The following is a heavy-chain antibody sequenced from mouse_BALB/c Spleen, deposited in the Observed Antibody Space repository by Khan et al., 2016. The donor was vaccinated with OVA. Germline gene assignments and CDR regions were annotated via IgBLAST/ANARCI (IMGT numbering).Heavy chain of an antibody. CDR1: GYTFTSYV. CDR2: INPYNDGT. CDR3: ERRDYFCSRTFAY. D-gene: IGHD1-1*01. J-gene: IGHJ3*01. Sequence: VQLQQSGPELVKPGASVKMSCKASGYTFTSYVMHWVKQKPGQGLEWIGYINPYNDGTKYNEKFKGKATLTSDKSSSTAYMELSSLTSEDCAVYYCERRDYFCSRTFAYWGQGTLLTVSA. V-gene: IGHV1S136*01.